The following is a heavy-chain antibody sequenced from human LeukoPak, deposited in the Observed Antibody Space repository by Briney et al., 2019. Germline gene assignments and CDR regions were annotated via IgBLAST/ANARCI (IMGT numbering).Heavy chain of an antibody. V-gene: IGHV4-61*01. CDR1: GGSVSSDNYY. CDR2: ISYSGRA. CDR3: ARVGRWDTQLWFGFDY. D-gene: IGHD3-10*01. Sequence: SETLSLTCTVSGGSVSSDNYYWTWIRQPPGKGLEWFGYISYSGRATYNPSLKSRVTMSMDTSKNQFSLKLSSVTAADTAVYYCARVGRWDTQLWFGFDYWGQGTLVTVSS. J-gene: IGHJ4*02.